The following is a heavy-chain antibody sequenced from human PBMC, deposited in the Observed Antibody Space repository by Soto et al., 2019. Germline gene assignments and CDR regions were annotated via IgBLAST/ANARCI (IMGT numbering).Heavy chain of an antibody. D-gene: IGHD3-10*01. CDR1: GLTFGSRA. CDR3: ARGSTESYPGSRIFDF. CDR2: ITDNGGDA. V-gene: IGHV3-23*01. Sequence: GSLRLSCVASGLTFGSRAMSWVRQAPGEGLQWVATITDNGGDAKYADSVRGRFVISRDNSKKTLYLQMTSLTAEDSAMYFCARGSTESYPGSRIFDFWGLGTLVTVSS. J-gene: IGHJ4*02.